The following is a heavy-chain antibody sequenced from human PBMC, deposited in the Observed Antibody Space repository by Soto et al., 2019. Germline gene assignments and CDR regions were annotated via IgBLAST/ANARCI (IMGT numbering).Heavy chain of an antibody. CDR2: INAGNGNT. V-gene: IGHV1-3*01. CDR1: GYTFTSYA. D-gene: IGHD2-21*02. CDR3: ASEYCGGDCYSAARYGMDV. Sequence: ASVKVSCKASGYTFTSYAMHWVRQAPRQRLGWMGWINAGNGNTKYSQKFQGRVTITRDTSASTAYMELSSLRSEDTAVYYCASEYCGGDCYSAARYGMDVWGQGTTVTVSS. J-gene: IGHJ6*02.